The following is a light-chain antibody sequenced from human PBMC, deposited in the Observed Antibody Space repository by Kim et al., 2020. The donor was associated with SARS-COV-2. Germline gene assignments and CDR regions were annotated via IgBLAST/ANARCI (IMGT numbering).Light chain of an antibody. CDR1: QSVLYSSNNKNY. CDR2: WAS. V-gene: IGKV4-1*01. J-gene: IGKJ1*01. Sequence: DIVMTQSPDSLAVSLGERATINCKSSQSVLYSSNNKNYLAWYQQKPGQPPKLLIYWASTRESGVPDRFSGSGSGTDFTLTISSLQAEDVAVYYCQQYYSPPWTFGLGTKLEI. CDR3: QQYYSPPWT.